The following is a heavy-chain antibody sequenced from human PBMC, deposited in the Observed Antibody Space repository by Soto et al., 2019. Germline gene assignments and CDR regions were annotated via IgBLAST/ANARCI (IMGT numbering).Heavy chain of an antibody. J-gene: IGHJ6*02. Sequence: VGSLRLSCAASGFTVSSNYMSWVRQAPGKGLEWVSVIYSGGSTYYADSVKGRFTISRDNSKNTLYLQMNSLRAEDTAVYYCARGTLDGSGSYYNDRGMDVWGQGTTVTVSS. CDR1: GFTVSSNY. D-gene: IGHD3-10*01. CDR2: IYSGGST. V-gene: IGHV3-53*01. CDR3: ARGTLDGSGSYYNDRGMDV.